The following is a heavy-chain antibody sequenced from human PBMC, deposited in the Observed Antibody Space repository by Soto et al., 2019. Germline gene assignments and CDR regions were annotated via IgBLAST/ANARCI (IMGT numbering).Heavy chain of an antibody. Sequence: EVQLLESGGGLVQPGGSLRLSCAASGFTFKNYVMAWVRQAPGKGLEWVSGIGVSGGTTYYADSVKGRFTISRDTSNSTMYLQRNSLRDDDTALYFCAKEGEKFYSDAFDGWGQGTMVTVSS. V-gene: IGHV3-23*01. J-gene: IGHJ3*01. CDR1: GFTFKNYV. D-gene: IGHD6-13*01. CDR2: IGVSGGTT. CDR3: AKEGEKFYSDAFDG.